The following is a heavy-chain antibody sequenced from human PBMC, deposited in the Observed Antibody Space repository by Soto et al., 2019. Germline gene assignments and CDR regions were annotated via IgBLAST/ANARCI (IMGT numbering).Heavy chain of an antibody. CDR2: ISYDGSDK. J-gene: IGHJ6*02. CDR1: GFTFSSCG. D-gene: IGHD3-3*02. Sequence: VGSLRLSCAASGFTFSSCGMHWVRQAPGKGLEWVAVISYDGSDKYYADSVKGRFTISRDNSKSTLFLQLNGLRAEDTAVYYCANDLFSSYYSGMDVWGQGTTVTVSS. CDR3: ANDLFSSYYSGMDV. V-gene: IGHV3-30*18.